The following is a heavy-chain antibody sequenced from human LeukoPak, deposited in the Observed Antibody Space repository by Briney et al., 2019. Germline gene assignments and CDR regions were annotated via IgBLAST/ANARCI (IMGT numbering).Heavy chain of an antibody. CDR3: ARAKDTTMIGMDV. V-gene: IGHV1-69*01. J-gene: IGHJ6*02. D-gene: IGHD3-22*01. CDR2: IIPIFGTT. CDR1: GGTFSSYA. Sequence: ASVKVSCTASGGTFSSYAIDWVRQAPGQGLEWMGGIIPIFGTTNYAQKFQGRVTITAVESMRTAYMELSSLRSEDTGVYYCARAKDTTMIGMDVWGQGTTVIVSS.